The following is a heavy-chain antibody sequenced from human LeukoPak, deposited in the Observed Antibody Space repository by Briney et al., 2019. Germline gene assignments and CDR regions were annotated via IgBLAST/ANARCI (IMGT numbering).Heavy chain of an antibody. V-gene: IGHV7-4-1*02. CDR3: ARVSSMVRGGYFDY. CDR2: INTNTGHP. J-gene: IGHJ4*02. D-gene: IGHD3-10*01. Sequence: ASGKVSCKAAGYTDTNYAMNWGRQAAGQGLEGRGGINTNTGHPTYAQRFTGRFVFSLDTSVSTAYLQISSLMAEDTAVYYCARVSSMVRGGYFDYWGQGTLVTVSS. CDR1: GYTDTNYA.